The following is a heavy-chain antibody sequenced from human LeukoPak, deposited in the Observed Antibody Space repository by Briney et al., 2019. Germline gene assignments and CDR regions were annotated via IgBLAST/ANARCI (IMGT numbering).Heavy chain of an antibody. CDR3: ARDRGNYDSSDPLDF. CDR2: ISAYNGNT. D-gene: IGHD3-22*01. CDR1: GYTFTTYG. J-gene: IGHJ4*02. Sequence: ASVKVSCKTSGYTFTTYGISWVRQAPGQGLEWMGWISAYNGNTNYAQKLQGRVTMTTDASTSTAYMELRSLRSDDTAVYYCARDRGNYDSSDPLDFWGQGTLVTVSS. V-gene: IGHV1-18*01.